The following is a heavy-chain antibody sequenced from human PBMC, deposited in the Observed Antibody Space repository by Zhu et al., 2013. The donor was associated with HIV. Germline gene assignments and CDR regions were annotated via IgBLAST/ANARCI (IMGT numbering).Heavy chain of an antibody. V-gene: IGHV1-69*06. Sequence: QVQLVQSGAEVKKPGSSVKVSCKASGGTFSSYAISWVRQAPGQGLEWMGGIIPIFGTANYAQKFQGRVTITADKSTSTAYMELRSLRSDDTAVYYCARVSPGRYYDSSGYYYCYDYWGQGTLVTVSS. J-gene: IGHJ4*02. CDR1: GGTFSSYA. CDR3: ARVSPGRYYDSSGYYYCYDY. CDR2: IIPIFGTA. D-gene: IGHD3-22*01.